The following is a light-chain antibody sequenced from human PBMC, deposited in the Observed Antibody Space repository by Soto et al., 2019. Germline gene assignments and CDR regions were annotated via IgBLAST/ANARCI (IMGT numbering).Light chain of an antibody. V-gene: IGKV1-5*03. Sequence: DIQMTQSPSTLSASVGDRVTITCRASQSISLWLAWYQQKPGKAPKLLIYKASNLESGVPSRFSGSGSGTEFILTISSLQPDDFATYYCQQYNSYSRTFGQGTKVEIK. J-gene: IGKJ1*01. CDR1: QSISLW. CDR2: KAS. CDR3: QQYNSYSRT.